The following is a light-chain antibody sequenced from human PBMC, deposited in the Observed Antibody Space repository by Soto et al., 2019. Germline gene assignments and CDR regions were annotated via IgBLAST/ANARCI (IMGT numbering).Light chain of an antibody. J-gene: IGKJ1*01. CDR3: QQYDTFST. Sequence: DIQMTQSPSTLSASVGDRVTITCRASQSISSWLAWYQQKPGKAPKLLIYGASSLESGVPSRFSGTGSGTVFTLTSSRLHPDDVANYYCQQYDTFSTFGQGTKVEIK. CDR1: QSISSW. CDR2: GAS. V-gene: IGKV1-5*01.